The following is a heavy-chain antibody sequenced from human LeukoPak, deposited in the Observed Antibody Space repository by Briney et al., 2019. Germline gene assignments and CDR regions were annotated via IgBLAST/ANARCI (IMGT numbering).Heavy chain of an antibody. CDR2: INSDGSST. D-gene: IGHD3-10*01. CDR3: ARWFGSGSYYGY. CDR1: GFTFSTYW. J-gene: IGHJ4*02. V-gene: IGHV3-74*01. Sequence: GGSLRLSCAASGFTFSTYWMHWVRQAPGKGLVWVSRINSDGSSTTYADSVKGRFTISRDNAKNTLYLQMNSLRAEDTAVYYCARWFGSGSYYGYWGQGTLVTVSS.